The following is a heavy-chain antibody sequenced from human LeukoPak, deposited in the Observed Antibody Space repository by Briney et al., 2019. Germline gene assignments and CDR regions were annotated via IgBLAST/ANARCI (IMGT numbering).Heavy chain of an antibody. CDR3: AREYSNYPWWFDP. D-gene: IGHD4-11*01. CDR2: IYTSGST. J-gene: IGHJ5*02. Sequence: GSLRLSCAASGFTFSSDWMSWVRQTPGKGLEWIGRIYTSGSTNYNPSLKSRVTMSVDTSKNQFSLKLSSVTAADTAVYYCAREYSNYPWWFDPWGQGTLVTVSS. CDR1: GFTFSSDW. V-gene: IGHV4-4*07.